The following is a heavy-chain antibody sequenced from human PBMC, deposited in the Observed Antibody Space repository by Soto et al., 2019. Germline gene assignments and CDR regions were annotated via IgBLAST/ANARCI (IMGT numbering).Heavy chain of an antibody. Sequence: PSETLSLTCTVSGGSISSYYWSWIRQPSGKGLEWIGSIYYSGSTYYNPSLKSRVTISVDTSKNQFSLKLSSVTAADTAVYYCARQDIVLMVYANDYWGQGTLVTVSS. CDR1: GGSISSYY. V-gene: IGHV4-59*08. J-gene: IGHJ4*02. CDR3: ARQDIVLMVYANDY. D-gene: IGHD2-8*01. CDR2: IYYSGST.